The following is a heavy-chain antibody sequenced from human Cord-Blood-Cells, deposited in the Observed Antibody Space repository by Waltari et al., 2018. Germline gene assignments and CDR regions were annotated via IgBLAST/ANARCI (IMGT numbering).Heavy chain of an antibody. CDR1: GGTFSSYA. J-gene: IGHJ5*02. V-gene: IGHV1-69*04. D-gene: IGHD3-3*01. CDR2: IIPILGIA. CDR3: ASSLPSFWSGSS. Sequence: KASGGTFSSYAISWVRQAPGQGREWMGRIIPILGIATYAQKFQGRVTITADKSTSTAYMELSSLRSEDTAVYYCASSLPSFWSGSSWGQGTLVTVSS.